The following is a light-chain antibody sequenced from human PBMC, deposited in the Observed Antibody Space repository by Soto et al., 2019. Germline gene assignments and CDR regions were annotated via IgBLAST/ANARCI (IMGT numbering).Light chain of an antibody. CDR3: QQYSTSPPIT. CDR2: GAS. CDR1: QSITSNY. Sequence: EIVLTQSPGTLSLSPGERATLSCRASQSITSNYLAWYQQKPGQATRLLIYGASSRATGIPDRFSGSGSGTDFTLTISRLEPEDFAVYYCQQYSTSPPITFGQGTRLEI. V-gene: IGKV3-20*01. J-gene: IGKJ5*01.